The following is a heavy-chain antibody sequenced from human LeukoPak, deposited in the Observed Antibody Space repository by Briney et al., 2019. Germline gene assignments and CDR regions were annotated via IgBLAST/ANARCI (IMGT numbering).Heavy chain of an antibody. J-gene: IGHJ4*02. CDR1: GFAFSNLA. V-gene: IGHV3-23*01. CDR2: ISDSGSLT. CDR3: AKDARRTNGWYFFDY. Sequence: PGGSLRLACAASGFAFSNLAMGWVRQAPGQGLEWVSVISDSGSLTYYADSVKGRFTISRDNSKNTLFLQMNSLRAEDTAVYYCAKDARRTNGWYFFDYWGQGTLVTVSS. D-gene: IGHD6-19*01.